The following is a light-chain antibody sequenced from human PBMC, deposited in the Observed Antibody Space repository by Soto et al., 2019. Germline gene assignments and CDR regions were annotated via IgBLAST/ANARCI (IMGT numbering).Light chain of an antibody. CDR3: QQSSSTPPT. CDR1: QSISSY. CDR2: AAS. J-gene: IGKJ2*01. V-gene: IGKV1-39*01. Sequence: DIQMTQSPSSLSASVGDGVTITCRASQSISSYLNWYQQKPGKAPKLLIYAASSLQSGVPSRFSGSGSGTDFTLTISSLQPEDFATYYCQQSSSTPPTFGQGTKLEIK.